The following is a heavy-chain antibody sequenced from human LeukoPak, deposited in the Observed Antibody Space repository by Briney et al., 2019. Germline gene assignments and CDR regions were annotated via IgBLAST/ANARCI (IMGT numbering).Heavy chain of an antibody. CDR3: TRERSTPGINWFDP. CDR2: INHSGST. Sequence: SETLSLTCAVYGESFSAYSWNWIRQSPGKGLEWIGEINHSGSTNYNPSLKSRVTISVDTSKNQTSKRQFSLKLNSVTAADTAVYYYTRERSTPGINWFDPWGQGTLVTVSS. J-gene: IGHJ5*02. D-gene: IGHD2-2*01. V-gene: IGHV4-34*01. CDR1: GESFSAYS.